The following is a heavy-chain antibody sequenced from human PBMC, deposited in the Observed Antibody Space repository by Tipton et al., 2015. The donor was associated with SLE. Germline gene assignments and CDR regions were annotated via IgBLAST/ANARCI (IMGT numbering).Heavy chain of an antibody. V-gene: IGHV4-38-2*01. CDR3: AKGLSSNAGGYYSYYYIDV. D-gene: IGHD3-16*01. CDR1: GYSISSGYY. Sequence: TLSLTCAVSGYSISSGYYWGWIRQPPGKGLEWIGYIYTSGSTNYNPSLKSRVTISVDRSKNQFSLKLSSVTAADTAVYYCAKGLSSNAGGYYSYYYIDVWGKGTTVTVSS. J-gene: IGHJ6*03. CDR2: IYTSGST.